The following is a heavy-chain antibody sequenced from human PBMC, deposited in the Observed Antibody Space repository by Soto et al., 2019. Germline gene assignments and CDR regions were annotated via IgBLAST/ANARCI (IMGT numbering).Heavy chain of an antibody. V-gene: IGHV3-48*01. CDR3: AKAARDCGGDCYSSYFDS. CDR2: ISGSGDTK. D-gene: IGHD2-21*02. CDR1: GFTFSSCS. Sequence: GGSLRLSCASSGFTFSSCSMNWVRQAPGKGLEWVSFISGSGDTKYYADSVKGRFTISRDNAKNALFLHMNNLRVEDTAVYFCAKAARDCGGDCYSSYFDSWGQGALVTVSS. J-gene: IGHJ4*02.